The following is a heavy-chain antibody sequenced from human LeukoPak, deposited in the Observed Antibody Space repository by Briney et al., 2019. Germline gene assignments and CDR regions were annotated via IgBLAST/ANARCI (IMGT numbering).Heavy chain of an antibody. D-gene: IGHD3-3*01. CDR2: ISSSGSTI. Sequence: GGSLRLSCAASGFTFSDYYMSWIRQAPGKGLEWVSYISSSGSTIYYADSVKGRFTISRDNVKNSLYLQMNSLRAEDTALYYCAKGVGYDFWSGYYDYWGQGTLVTVSS. V-gene: IGHV3-11*01. J-gene: IGHJ4*02. CDR3: AKGVGYDFWSGYYDY. CDR1: GFTFSDYY.